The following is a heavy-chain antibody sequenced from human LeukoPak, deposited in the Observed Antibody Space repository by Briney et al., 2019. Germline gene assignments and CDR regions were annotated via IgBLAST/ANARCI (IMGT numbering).Heavy chain of an antibody. D-gene: IGHD3-10*01. J-gene: IGHJ4*02. V-gene: IGHV4-30-4*01. Sequence: SETLSLTCTVSGGSISSGDYYWSWIRQPPGKGLEWIGYIYYSGSTYYNPSLKSRVTISVDTSKNQLSLKLSSVTAADTAVYYCARDRGSSGWFDYWGQGTLVTVSS. CDR1: GGSISSGDYY. CDR3: ARDRGSSGWFDY. CDR2: IYYSGST.